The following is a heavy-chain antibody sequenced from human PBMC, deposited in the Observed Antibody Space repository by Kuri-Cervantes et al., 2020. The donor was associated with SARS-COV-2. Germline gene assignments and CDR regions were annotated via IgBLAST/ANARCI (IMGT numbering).Heavy chain of an antibody. V-gene: IGHV3-13*03. D-gene: IGHD3-22*01. Sequence: GESLKISCAACGFTFSSYDMHWVRQATGKGLEWVSAIGTAGDTYYPGSVKGQFTISRENAKNSLYLQMNSLRAEDTALYHCATYDSSGSDYYYYMDVWGKGTTVTVSS. CDR2: IGTAGDT. CDR3: ATYDSSGSDYYYYMDV. J-gene: IGHJ6*03. CDR1: GFTFSSYD.